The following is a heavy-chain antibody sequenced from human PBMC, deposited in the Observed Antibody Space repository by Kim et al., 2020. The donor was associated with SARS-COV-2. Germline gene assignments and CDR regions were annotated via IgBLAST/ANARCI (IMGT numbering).Heavy chain of an antibody. V-gene: IGHV3-30*18. J-gene: IGHJ5*02. CDR1: GFTFSSYG. CDR3: AKVTGDYYDSSGYLGPNWFDP. CDR2: ISYDGSNK. Sequence: GGSLRLSCAASGFTFSSYGMHWVRQAPGKGLEWVAVISYDGSNKYYADSVKGRFTISRDNSKNTLYLQMNSLRAEDTAVYYCAKVTGDYYDSSGYLGPNWFDPWGQGTLVTVSS. D-gene: IGHD3-22*01.